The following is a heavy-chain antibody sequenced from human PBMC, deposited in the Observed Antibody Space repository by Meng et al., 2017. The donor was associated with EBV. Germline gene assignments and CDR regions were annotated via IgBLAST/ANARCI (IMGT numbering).Heavy chain of an antibody. J-gene: IGHJ4*02. V-gene: IGHV3-21*01. D-gene: IGHD2-8*01. Sequence: VEAGELGGGLVKPGESLRLSCAASGFTLRSYSMNWVRLAPGKGLEWVSSISSNSIDIYYADLVKGRFTISRDNAKNSLFLQMNSLRAEDTAVYYCARDRTSNRFDYWGQGTLVTVSS. CDR3: ARDRTSNRFDY. CDR1: GFTLRSYS. CDR2: ISSNSIDI.